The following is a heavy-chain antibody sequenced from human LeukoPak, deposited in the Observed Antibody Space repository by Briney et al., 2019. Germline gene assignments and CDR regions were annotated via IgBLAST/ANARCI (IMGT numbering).Heavy chain of an antibody. CDR2: IYYSGSP. CDR3: VEQLNYGDYYLTGGPYWYFDL. D-gene: IGHD4-17*01. V-gene: IGHV4-39*01. J-gene: IGHJ2*01. CDR1: GGSISSSSYF. Sequence: PSETLSLTCTVSGGSISSSSYFWGWIRQPPGKGLEWIGSIYYSGSPYYNPSLKGRITISVDTSKNQFSLKLSSVTAADTAVYYCVEQLNYGDYYLTGGPYWYFDLWGRGTLVTVSS.